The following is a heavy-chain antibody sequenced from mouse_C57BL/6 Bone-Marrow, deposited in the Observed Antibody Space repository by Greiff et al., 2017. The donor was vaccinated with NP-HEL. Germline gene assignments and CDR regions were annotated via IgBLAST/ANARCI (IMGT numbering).Heavy chain of an antibody. D-gene: IGHD2-4*01. CDR2: IDPSDSYT. Sequence: QVQLQQPGAELVMPGASVKLSCKASGYTFTSYWMHWVKQRPGQGLEWIGEIDPSDSYTNYNQKFKGKSTLTVDKSSSTAYMQLSSLTSEDSAVYYCARRGNYYDYDGYYFDYWGQGTTLTVSS. V-gene: IGHV1-69*01. CDR1: GYTFTSYW. J-gene: IGHJ2*01. CDR3: ARRGNYYDYDGYYFDY.